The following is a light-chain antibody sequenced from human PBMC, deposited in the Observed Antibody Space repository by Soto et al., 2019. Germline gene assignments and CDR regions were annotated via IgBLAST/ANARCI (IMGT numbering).Light chain of an antibody. J-gene: IGKJ1*01. CDR3: QQYGSSRT. V-gene: IGKV3-20*01. CDR2: GAS. CDR1: QSVSSSY. Sequence: EIVLTHSPGTLSLSPCERATLSSRASQSVSSSYLAWYQQKPGQAPRLLIYGASSRATGIPDRFSGSGSGTDFTLTISRLEPEDFAVYYCQQYGSSRTFGQGTKVDIK.